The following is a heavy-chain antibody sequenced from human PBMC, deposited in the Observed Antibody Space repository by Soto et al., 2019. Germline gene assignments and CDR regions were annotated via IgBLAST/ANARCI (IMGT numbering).Heavy chain of an antibody. CDR1: GGTFSSYA. CDR2: IIPIFGTA. CDR3: ARSRLIVVVPAATRNFDY. J-gene: IGHJ4*02. Sequence: QVQLVQSGAEVKKPGSSVKVSCKASGGTFSSYAISWVRQAPGQGLEWMGGIIPIFGTANYAQKFQGRVTITADKSTSTAYMELSSLKSDDTAVYYCARSRLIVVVPAATRNFDYWGQGTLVTVSS. D-gene: IGHD2-2*01. V-gene: IGHV1-69*06.